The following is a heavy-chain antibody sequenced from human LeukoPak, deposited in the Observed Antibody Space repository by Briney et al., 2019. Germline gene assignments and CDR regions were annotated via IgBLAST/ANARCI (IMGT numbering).Heavy chain of an antibody. Sequence: GGSLRLSCAASGFTFSDYYMSWIRQAPGKGLEWVSYISSSGSTIYYADSVKGRFTISRDNAKNSLYLQMNSLRAEDTAVYYCARDLPHTAMAPDYYYYYGMDVWGQGTTVTVSS. J-gene: IGHJ6*02. CDR1: GFTFSDYY. CDR3: ARDLPHTAMAPDYYYYYGMDV. CDR2: ISSSGSTI. V-gene: IGHV3-11*04. D-gene: IGHD5-18*01.